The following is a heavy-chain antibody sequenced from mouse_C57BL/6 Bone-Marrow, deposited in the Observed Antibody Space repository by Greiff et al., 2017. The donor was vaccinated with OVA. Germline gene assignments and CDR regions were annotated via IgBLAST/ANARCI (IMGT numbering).Heavy chain of an antibody. V-gene: IGHV2-6-1*01. D-gene: IGHD1-1*01. CDR1: GFSLTSYG. J-gene: IGHJ2*01. CDR3: ARQGYGSSYHFDY. Sequence: VQVVESGPGLVAPSQSLSITCTVSGFSLTSYGVHWVRQPPGKGLEWLVVIWSDGSTTYNSDLKSRLSISKDNSKSQVILKMNIRQTNNTAMYDCARQGYGSSYHFDYWGQGTTLTVSS. CDR2: IWSDGST.